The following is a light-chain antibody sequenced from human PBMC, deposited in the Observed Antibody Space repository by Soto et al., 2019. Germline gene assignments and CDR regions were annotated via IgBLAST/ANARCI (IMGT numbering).Light chain of an antibody. J-gene: IGKJ3*01. CDR2: GAS. CDR1: QSVSSNN. V-gene: IGKV3-20*01. Sequence: EIALTQSPGTLSLSPGERATLSSRASQSVSSNNLAWYQQRPGQAPRVVIYGASTRATGIPERFSGSGSGTDFTLTISRLEPEDFAVYYCQQYGRSPFTFGPGTKVDIK. CDR3: QQYGRSPFT.